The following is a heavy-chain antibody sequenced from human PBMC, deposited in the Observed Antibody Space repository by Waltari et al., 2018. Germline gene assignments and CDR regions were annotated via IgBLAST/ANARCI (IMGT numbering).Heavy chain of an antibody. D-gene: IGHD1-7*01. CDR3: ASGTSD. V-gene: IGHV3-21*02. CDR1: GVSITNSNYY. J-gene: IGHJ4*02. Sequence: LQLQESGPGLVKPSETLSLTCTVSGVSITNSNYYWGWIRQAPGKGLEWVSSISSSSSYIYYADSVKGRFTISRDNAKNSLYLQMNSLRAEDTAVYYCASGTSDWGQGTLVTVSS. CDR2: ISSSSSYI.